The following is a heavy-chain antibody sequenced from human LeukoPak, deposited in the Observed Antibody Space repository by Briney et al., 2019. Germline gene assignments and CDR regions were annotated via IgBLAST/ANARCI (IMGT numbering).Heavy chain of an antibody. CDR3: ASLIELVLTY. D-gene: IGHD6-13*01. Sequence: GGSLRLSCAASGFTVSSNYMSWVRQAPGKGLEWVSVIYSGGSTYYADSVRGRFTISRDNSKNTLYLQMNSLRAEDTAVYYCASLIELVLTYWGQGTLVTVSS. CDR2: IYSGGST. J-gene: IGHJ4*02. V-gene: IGHV3-53*01. CDR1: GFTVSSNY.